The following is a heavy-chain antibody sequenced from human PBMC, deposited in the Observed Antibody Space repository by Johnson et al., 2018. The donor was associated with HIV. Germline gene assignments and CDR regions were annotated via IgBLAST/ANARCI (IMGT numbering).Heavy chain of an antibody. J-gene: IGHJ3*02. CDR2: IYSGGSP. CDR1: GLTVSGNY. V-gene: IGHV3-66*01. D-gene: IGHD3-10*01. Sequence: EVQLVESGGGLVQPGGSLRLSCAASGLTVSGNYTNWVRQAPGKGLEWVSVIYSGGSPYYADSVKGRFTISRDNSKNTLYLQMNSLRAEDTALYYCARGGTYYYGLGPSDAFDIWGQGTMVTVSS. CDR3: ARGGTYYYGLGPSDAFDI.